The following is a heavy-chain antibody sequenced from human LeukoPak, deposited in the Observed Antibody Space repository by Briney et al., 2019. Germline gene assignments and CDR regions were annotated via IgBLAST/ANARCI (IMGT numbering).Heavy chain of an antibody. CDR2: ISSSSYI. CDR1: GFTFRSYS. D-gene: IGHD1-1*01. CDR3: ARDQNNWHEKDY. J-gene: IGHJ4*02. V-gene: IGHV3-21*01. Sequence: PGGSLRLSCAASGFTFRSYSMNWVRQAPGKGLEWVSSISSSSYIYYADSVKGRFTISRDNAKNSLYLQMNSLRAEDTAVYYCARDQNNWHEKDYWGQGTLVTVSS.